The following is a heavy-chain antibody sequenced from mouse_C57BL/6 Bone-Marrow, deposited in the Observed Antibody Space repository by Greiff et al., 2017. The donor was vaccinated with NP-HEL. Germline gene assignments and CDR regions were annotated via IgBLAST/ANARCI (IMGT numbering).Heavy chain of an antibody. Sequence: QVQLQQPGAELVKPGASVKLSCKASGYTFTSYWMHWVKQRPGQGLEWIGMIHPNSGSTNYNEKFKSKATLTVDKSSSTAYMQLSSLTSEDSAVYYCARIWYGSSYGAYWGQGTLVTVSA. V-gene: IGHV1-64*01. CDR3: ARIWYGSSYGAY. CDR2: IHPNSGST. CDR1: GYTFTSYW. J-gene: IGHJ3*01. D-gene: IGHD1-1*01.